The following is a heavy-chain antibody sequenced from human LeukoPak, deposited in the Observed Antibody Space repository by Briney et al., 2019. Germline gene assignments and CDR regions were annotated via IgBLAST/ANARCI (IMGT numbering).Heavy chain of an antibody. D-gene: IGHD2-2*01. J-gene: IGHJ4*02. V-gene: IGHV3-7*03. CDR2: IKQDGSEK. Sequence: GGSLRLSCAASGFTFSSYWMSWVRQAPGKGLEWVANIKQDGSEKYYVDSVKGRFTISRDNAKNSLYLQMNSLRAEDTAVYYCAKLARDIVVVPAAMYFDYWGQGTLVTVSS. CDR3: AKLARDIVVVPAAMYFDY. CDR1: GFTFSSYW.